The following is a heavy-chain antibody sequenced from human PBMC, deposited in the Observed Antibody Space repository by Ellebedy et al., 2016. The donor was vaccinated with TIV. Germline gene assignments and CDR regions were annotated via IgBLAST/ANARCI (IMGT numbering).Heavy chain of an antibody. CDR1: GGSISSGGYY. J-gene: IGHJ4*02. D-gene: IGHD3-22*01. Sequence: SETLSLTXTVSGGSISSGGYYWSWIRQHPGKGLEWIGYIYYSGSTYYNPSLKSRVTISVDTSKNQFSLKLSSVTAADTAVYYCARGGYDRIPVDYWGQGTLVTVSS. CDR2: IYYSGST. CDR3: ARGGYDRIPVDY. V-gene: IGHV4-31*03.